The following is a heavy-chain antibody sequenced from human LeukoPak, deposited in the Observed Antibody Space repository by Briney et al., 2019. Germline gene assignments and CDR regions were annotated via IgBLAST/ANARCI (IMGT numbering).Heavy chain of an antibody. CDR1: GFAFYSYA. CDR2: ITGSGGTT. D-gene: IGHD4-17*01. Sequence: GGSLRLSCAASGFAFYSYAMTWVRQTPGKGLEWVSVITGSGGTTYYADSVKGRFTISRDNSKNTLYLQMDSLRVEDTAVYYCAKDPNGDYVGAFDFWGQGTLVTVSS. J-gene: IGHJ3*01. V-gene: IGHV3-23*01. CDR3: AKDPNGDYVGAFDF.